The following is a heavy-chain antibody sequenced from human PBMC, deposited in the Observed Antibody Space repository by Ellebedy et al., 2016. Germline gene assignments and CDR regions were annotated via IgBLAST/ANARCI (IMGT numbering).Heavy chain of an antibody. CDR1: GGSISSYY. D-gene: IGHD2-21*02. Sequence: SETLSLXXTVSGGSISSYYWSWIRQPPGKGLEWIGYIYYSGSTNYNPSLKNRVTISVDTSKNQFSLKLSSVTAADTAVYYCARAPRSCIPYRDCFQYWYFDLWGRGTLVTVSS. CDR2: IYYSGST. V-gene: IGHV4-59*01. J-gene: IGHJ2*01. CDR3: ARAPRSCIPYRDCFQYWYFDL.